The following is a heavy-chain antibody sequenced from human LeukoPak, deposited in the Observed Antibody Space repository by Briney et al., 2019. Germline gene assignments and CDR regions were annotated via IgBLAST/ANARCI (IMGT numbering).Heavy chain of an antibody. V-gene: IGHV3-7*02. J-gene: IGHJ3*02. CDR1: AFTFPSFW. CDR2: IKQDGSEK. D-gene: IGHD6-13*01. CDR3: ARVNLGQYSSSWYAFDI. Sequence: PGGSLRLSCAASAFTFPSFWMTWVRQAPGKGLEWVANIKQDGSEKHYVDSVKGRFTISRDNAKNSLYLQMNSLRAEDTAVYYCARVNLGQYSSSWYAFDIWGQGTMVTVSS.